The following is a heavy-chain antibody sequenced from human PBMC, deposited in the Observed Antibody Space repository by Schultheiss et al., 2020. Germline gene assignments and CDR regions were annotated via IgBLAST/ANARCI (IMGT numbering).Heavy chain of an antibody. J-gene: IGHJ4*02. CDR1: GGTFSSYA. CDR2: IIPIFGTA. Sequence: SVKVSCKASGGTFSSYAISWVRQAPGQGLEWMGGIIPIFGTANYAQKFQGRVTMTTDTSTSTAYMELRSLRSDDTAVYYCAREAASGDYVSFAYWGQGTLVTVSS. D-gene: IGHD4-17*01. CDR3: AREAASGDYVSFAY. V-gene: IGHV1-69*05.